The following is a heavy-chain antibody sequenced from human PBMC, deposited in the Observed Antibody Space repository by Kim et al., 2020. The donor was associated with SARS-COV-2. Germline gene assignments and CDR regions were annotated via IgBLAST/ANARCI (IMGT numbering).Heavy chain of an antibody. J-gene: IGHJ4*01. V-gene: IGHV3-23*01. Sequence: GGSLRLSCRASGFSSSSSDMRWVRPAPGKGLEWVSSISGRATYYATSLKVRFTFSRANSKNNLYFPVNRLRAGETAVYYCAKCGTPYSFYFD. CDR1: GFSSSSSD. CDR3: AKCGTPYSFYFD. D-gene: IGHD1-26*01. CDR2: ISGRAT.